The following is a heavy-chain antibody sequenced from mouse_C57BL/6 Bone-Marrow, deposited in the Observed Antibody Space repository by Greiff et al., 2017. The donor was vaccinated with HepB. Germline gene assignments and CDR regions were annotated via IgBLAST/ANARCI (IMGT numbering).Heavy chain of an antibody. CDR2: INPGSGGT. Sequence: QVQLQQSGAELVRPGTSVKVSCKASGYAFTNYLIEWVKQRPGQGLEWIGVINPGSGGTNYNEKFKGKATLTADKSSSTAYMQLSSLTSEDSAVYFCARWEIYYYGSSYVGYFDVWGTGTTVTVSS. D-gene: IGHD1-1*01. CDR1: GYAFTNYL. J-gene: IGHJ1*03. CDR3: ARWEIYYYGSSYVGYFDV. V-gene: IGHV1-54*01.